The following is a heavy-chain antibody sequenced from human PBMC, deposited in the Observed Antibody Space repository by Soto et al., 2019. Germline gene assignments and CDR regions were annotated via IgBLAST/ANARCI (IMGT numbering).Heavy chain of an antibody. V-gene: IGHV4-34*01. CDR3: ARGVAAQD. CDR2: INHSGST. J-gene: IGHJ4*02. CDR1: GGSFSGYY. D-gene: IGHD6-6*01. Sequence: QVQLQQWGAGLLKPSETLSLTCAVYGGSFSGYYWSWIRQPPGKGLEWIGEINHSGSTNYNPSLKSRVTISVDTSKNQFSLKLSSVTAADTAVYYCARGVAAQDWGQGTLVTVSS.